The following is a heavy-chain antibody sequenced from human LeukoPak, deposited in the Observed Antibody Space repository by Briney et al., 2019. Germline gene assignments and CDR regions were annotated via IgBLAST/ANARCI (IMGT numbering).Heavy chain of an antibody. D-gene: IGHD6-13*01. CDR3: ARALPAAGPTFDY. CDR1: GYTFTGDF. CDR2: INPNSGGT. V-gene: IGHV1-2*02. J-gene: IGHJ4*02. Sequence: ASVKVSCKASGYTFTGDFMHWVRQAPGQGLEWMGWINPNSGGTNYAQKFQGRVTMARDTSISTAYMELSRLRSDDTAVYYCARALPAAGPTFDYWGQGTLVTVSS.